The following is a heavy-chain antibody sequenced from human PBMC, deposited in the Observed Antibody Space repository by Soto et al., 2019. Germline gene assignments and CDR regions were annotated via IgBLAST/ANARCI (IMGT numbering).Heavy chain of an antibody. D-gene: IGHD2-15*01. CDR3: ARVRYCSGGSCLDNWFDP. CDR2: IYYSGST. CDR1: GGSISSYY. J-gene: IGHJ5*02. V-gene: IGHV4-59*01. Sequence: SETLSLTCTVSGGSISSYYWSWIRQPPGKGLEWIGYIYYSGSTNYNPSLKSRVTISVDTSKNQFSLKLSSVTAADTAVYYCARVRYCSGGSCLDNWFDPWGQGTLVTVSS.